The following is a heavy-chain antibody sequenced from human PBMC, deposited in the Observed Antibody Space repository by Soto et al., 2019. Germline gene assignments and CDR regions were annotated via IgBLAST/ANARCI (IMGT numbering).Heavy chain of an antibody. V-gene: IGHV5-51*01. CDR1: GYSFTSYW. Sequence: PGESLKISCKGSGYSFTSYWIGWVRQMPGKGLEWMGIIYPGDSDTRYSPSFQGQVTISADKSISTAYLQWSSLKASDTAMYYCARNGYCSGGSCPKSMDVWGQGTTVTVSS. D-gene: IGHD2-15*01. J-gene: IGHJ6*02. CDR2: IYPGDSDT. CDR3: ARNGYCSGGSCPKSMDV.